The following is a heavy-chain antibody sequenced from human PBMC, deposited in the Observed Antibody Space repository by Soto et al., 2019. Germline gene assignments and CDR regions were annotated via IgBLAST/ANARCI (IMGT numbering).Heavy chain of an antibody. D-gene: IGHD3-22*01. J-gene: IGHJ4*02. CDR3: ARTYYDSSDRDYLDR. Sequence: ASVEVSCKASGYTFTSDYIHWVRQAPGQVLEWMGLINPITGGTNYAPKFQGRVTMTRDTSITTDYMELSRLRSDDTAVYYCARTYYDSSDRDYLDRGGQGTPVNVSS. CDR1: GYTFTSDY. CDR2: INPITGGT. V-gene: IGHV1-2*02.